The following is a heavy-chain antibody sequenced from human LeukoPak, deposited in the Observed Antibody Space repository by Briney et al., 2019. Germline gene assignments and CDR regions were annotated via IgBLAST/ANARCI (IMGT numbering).Heavy chain of an antibody. Sequence: SETLSLTCIVSGGSISNYYWSWIRQPPGKGLEWIGEINHSGSTNYNPSLKSRVTISVDTSKNQFSLKLSSVTAADTAVYYCASSPRIAVAGPRQDYWGQGTLVTVSS. CDR1: GGSISNYY. J-gene: IGHJ4*02. CDR3: ASSPRIAVAGPRQDY. V-gene: IGHV4-34*01. D-gene: IGHD6-19*01. CDR2: INHSGST.